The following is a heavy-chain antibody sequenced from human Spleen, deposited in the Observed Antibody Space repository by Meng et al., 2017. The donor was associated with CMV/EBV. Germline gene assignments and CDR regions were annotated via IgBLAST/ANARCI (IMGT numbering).Heavy chain of an antibody. J-gene: IGHJ4*02. CDR3: AKANDSSGYSGLFDY. CDR2: VWYDGSNK. D-gene: IGHD3-22*01. CDR1: GFTFKKYG. Sequence: GESLKISCAASGFTFKKYGMQWVRQAPGKGLEWVALVWYDGSNKYYADSVKGRFTISRDNSKNTLYLQMNSLRAEDTAVYYCAKANDSSGYSGLFDYWGQGTLVTVSS. V-gene: IGHV3-33*06.